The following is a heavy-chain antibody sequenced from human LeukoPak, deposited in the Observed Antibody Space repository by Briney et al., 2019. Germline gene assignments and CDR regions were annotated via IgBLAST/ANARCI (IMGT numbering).Heavy chain of an antibody. CDR2: IIGSGGST. D-gene: IGHD3-3*01. Sequence: GGSLRLSCAASGFTFSSYSMSWVRQAPGKGLEWVSAIIGSGGSTYYADSVKGRFTISRDNYKNMLYLQMNSLRAEDTAVYYCAKATYDFWSGYYIGLDYWGQGTLVTVSS. CDR3: AKATYDFWSGYYIGLDY. CDR1: GFTFSSYS. J-gene: IGHJ4*02. V-gene: IGHV3-23*01.